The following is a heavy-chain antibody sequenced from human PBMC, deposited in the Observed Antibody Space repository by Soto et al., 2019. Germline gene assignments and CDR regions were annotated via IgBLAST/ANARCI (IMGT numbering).Heavy chain of an antibody. CDR2: IIYTGST. CDR1: GDSISTTTYY. J-gene: IGHJ6*02. CDR3: ARQEIAVAESYYYGMDV. V-gene: IGHV4-39*01. D-gene: IGHD6-19*01. Sequence: SETLSLTCTVSGDSISTTTYYWAWIRQPPGKGLEWIGSIIYTGSTYYNPSLQSRVTISVDTSRNQFSLRLSSVTAADTAVYYCARQEIAVAESYYYGMDVWGQGTTVTVSS.